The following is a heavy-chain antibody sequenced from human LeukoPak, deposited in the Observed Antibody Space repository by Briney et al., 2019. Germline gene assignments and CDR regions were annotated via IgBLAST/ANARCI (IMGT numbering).Heavy chain of an antibody. D-gene: IGHD2-21*01. V-gene: IGHV3-23*01. J-gene: IGHJ6*02. Sequence: PGGSLRLSCAASGLTASPNVNNAMSWVRPAPGKGLEWVSGITTSGSTYYADSVKGRFTISRENSNNTLYLHMDSLRAEDTAVYYCAKAPVWNYYYGLDVWGQGTTVTVSS. CDR3: AKAPVWNYYYGLDV. CDR2: ITTSGST. CDR1: GLTASPNVNNA.